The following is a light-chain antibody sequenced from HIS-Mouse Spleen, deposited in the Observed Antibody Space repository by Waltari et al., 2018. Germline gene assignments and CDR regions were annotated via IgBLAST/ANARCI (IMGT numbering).Light chain of an antibody. CDR2: EVS. Sequence: QSALTQPPSASGSPGQSVTISCTGTSSDVGGYNYVSWYQQHPGKAPKLMIYEVSKRPSGVPYRCSGSKSGNTASLTVSGLQAEDEADYYCSSYAGSNNLVFGGGTKLTVL. J-gene: IGLJ2*01. V-gene: IGLV2-8*01. CDR3: SSYAGSNNLV. CDR1: SSDVGGYNY.